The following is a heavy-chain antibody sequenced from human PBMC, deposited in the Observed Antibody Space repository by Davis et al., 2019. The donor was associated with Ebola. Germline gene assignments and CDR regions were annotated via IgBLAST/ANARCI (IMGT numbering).Heavy chain of an antibody. D-gene: IGHD6-19*01. CDR3: ARLMQWLVRFSSYYYGMDV. V-gene: IGHV3-48*02. CDR2: ISSSSSTI. J-gene: IGHJ6*02. Sequence: GESLKISCAASGFTFSSYSMNWVRQAPGKGLEWVSSISSSSSTIYYADSVKGRFTISRDNAKNSLYLQMNSLRDEDTAVYYCARLMQWLVRFSSYYYGMDVWGQGTTVTVSS. CDR1: GFTFSSYS.